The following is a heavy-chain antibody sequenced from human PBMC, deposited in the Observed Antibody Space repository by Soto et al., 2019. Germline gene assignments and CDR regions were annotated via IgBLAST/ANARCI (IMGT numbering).Heavy chain of an antibody. CDR3: ATDDSSVLEYFDY. Sequence: QVQLVESGGGLVKPGGSLRLSCAASGFTFSDYYMSWIRQAPGKGLEWVSYISSSTGYTNYADSVKGRFTISRDNDKNSLFLQMNSLRAEDTAVYYCATDDSSVLEYFDYWGQGTLVTVSS. V-gene: IGHV3-11*06. CDR2: ISSSTGYT. CDR1: GFTFSDYY. J-gene: IGHJ4*02. D-gene: IGHD3-22*01.